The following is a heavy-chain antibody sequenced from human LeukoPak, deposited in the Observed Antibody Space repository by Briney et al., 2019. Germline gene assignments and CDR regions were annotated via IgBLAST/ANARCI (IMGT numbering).Heavy chain of an antibody. Sequence: SETLSLTCTVSGDSISSNYWSWIRQPPGKGLEWIGYIYYSGSTNYNPSLKSRVTMSIDTSNNHFSLRLSSVTAADTAMYYCARGFYDSSGYSSPFDSWGQGTLVTVSS. V-gene: IGHV4-59*08. CDR1: GDSISSNY. CDR3: ARGFYDSSGYSSPFDS. D-gene: IGHD3-22*01. J-gene: IGHJ4*02. CDR2: IYYSGST.